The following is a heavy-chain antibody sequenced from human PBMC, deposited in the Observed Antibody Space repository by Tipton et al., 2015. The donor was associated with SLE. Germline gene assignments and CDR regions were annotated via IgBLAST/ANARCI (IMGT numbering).Heavy chain of an antibody. CDR3: ATLSVVPAEDYYYYGMDV. CDR1: GFTFSSYG. Sequence: SLRLSCAASGFTFSSYGMHWVRQAPGKGLEWVAFIRYDGSNKYYADSVKGRFTISRDNSKNTLYLQMNSLGAEDTAVYYCATLSVVPAEDYYYYGMDVWGQGTTVTVSS. CDR2: IRYDGSNK. D-gene: IGHD2-2*01. J-gene: IGHJ6*02. V-gene: IGHV3-30*02.